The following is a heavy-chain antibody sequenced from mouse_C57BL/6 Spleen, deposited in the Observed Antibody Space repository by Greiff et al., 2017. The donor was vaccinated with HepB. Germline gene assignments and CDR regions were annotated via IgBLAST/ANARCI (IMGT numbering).Heavy chain of an antibody. V-gene: IGHV2-2*01. CDR2: IWSGGST. Sequence: QVHVKQSGPGLVQPSQSLSITCTVSGFSLTSYGVHWVRQSPGKGLEWLGVIWSGGSTDYNAAFISRLSISKDNSKSQVFFKMNSLQADDTAIYYCARKDTTVGDAMDYWGQGTSVTVSS. D-gene: IGHD1-1*01. J-gene: IGHJ4*01. CDR3: ARKDTTVGDAMDY. CDR1: GFSLTSYG.